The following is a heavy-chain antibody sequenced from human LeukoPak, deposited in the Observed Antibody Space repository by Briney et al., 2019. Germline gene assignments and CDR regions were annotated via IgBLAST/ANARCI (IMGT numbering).Heavy chain of an antibody. J-gene: IGHJ6*02. CDR1: GFTFSSYW. CDR2: INSDGSST. Sequence: GGSLRLSCAASGFTFSSYWMHWVRQAPGKGLVWVSRINSDGSSTSYADSVKGRFTISRDNAKNTLYLQMNSLRAEDTAVYYCARETSHGPNYGMDVWGQGTTVTVSS. V-gene: IGHV3-74*01. CDR3: ARETSHGPNYGMDV.